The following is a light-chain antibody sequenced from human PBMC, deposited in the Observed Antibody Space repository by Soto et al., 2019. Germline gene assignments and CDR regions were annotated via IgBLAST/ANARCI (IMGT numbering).Light chain of an antibody. J-gene: IGKJ2*01. Sequence: DIQMTQSPSSLSASLTDRVTITCRASQTVNRYLNWYQQKPGKAPKLLISAASTLQGGVPSRFSASGSGTDFSLTISSLRVEDFGTYYCQQSFVSPYTFGQGTKVDIK. V-gene: IGKV1-39*01. CDR1: QTVNRY. CDR2: AAS. CDR3: QQSFVSPYT.